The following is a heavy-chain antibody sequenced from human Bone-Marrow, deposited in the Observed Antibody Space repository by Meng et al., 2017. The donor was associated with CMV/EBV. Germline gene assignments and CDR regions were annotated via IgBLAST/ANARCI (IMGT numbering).Heavy chain of an antibody. CDR2: IYSGGST. CDR1: GFTFSSYE. Sequence: GESLKISCAASGFTFSSYEMNWVRQAPGKGLEWVSVIYSGGSTNYADSVKGRFTISRDNSKNTLYLQMNSLRTEDTAVYYCARFNGHFYFDYWGQGTLVTVSS. J-gene: IGHJ4*02. V-gene: IGHV3-66*02. CDR3: ARFNGHFYFDY.